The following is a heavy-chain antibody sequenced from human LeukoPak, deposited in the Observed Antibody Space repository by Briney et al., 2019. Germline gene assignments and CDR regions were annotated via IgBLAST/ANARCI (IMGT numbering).Heavy chain of an antibody. Sequence: GGSLRLSCAASGFTVSSNYMSWVRQAPGKGLEWVSVIYSGGSTYYADSVKGRFTISRGNSKNTLYLQMNSLRAEDTAVYYCARNLYCSGGSCWYGMDVWGKGTTVTVSS. D-gene: IGHD2-15*01. CDR3: ARNLYCSGGSCWYGMDV. CDR2: IYSGGST. CDR1: GFTVSSNY. J-gene: IGHJ6*04. V-gene: IGHV3-53*01.